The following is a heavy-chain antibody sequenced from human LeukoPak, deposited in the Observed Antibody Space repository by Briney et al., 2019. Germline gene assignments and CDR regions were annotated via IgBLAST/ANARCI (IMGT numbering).Heavy chain of an antibody. Sequence: ASVKVSCKVSGYTLTELSIHWVRQAPGKGLEWMGGFDPEDGETIYAQKFQGRVTMTEDTSTDTAYMELSSLRSEDTAVYYCATVNSWSSYNWFDPWGQGTLVTVSS. D-gene: IGHD6-13*01. CDR3: ATVNSWSSYNWFDP. CDR1: GYTLTELS. V-gene: IGHV1-24*01. J-gene: IGHJ5*02. CDR2: FDPEDGET.